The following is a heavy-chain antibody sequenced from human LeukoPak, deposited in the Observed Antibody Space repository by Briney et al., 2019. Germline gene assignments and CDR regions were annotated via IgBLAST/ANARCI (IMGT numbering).Heavy chain of an antibody. CDR2: ISYDGSNK. J-gene: IGHJ4*02. D-gene: IGHD2-15*01. CDR1: GFTFSSYG. Sequence: HPGGSLRLSCAASGFTFSSYGMHWVRQAPGKGLEWVAVISYDGSNKYYADSVEGRFTISRDNSKNTLYLQMNSLRAEDTAVYYCARGYCSGGSCYYDYWGQGTLVTVSS. CDR3: ARGYCSGGSCYYDY. V-gene: IGHV3-30*03.